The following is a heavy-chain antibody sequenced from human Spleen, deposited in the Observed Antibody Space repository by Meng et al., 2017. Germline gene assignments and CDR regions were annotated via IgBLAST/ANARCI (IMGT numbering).Heavy chain of an antibody. V-gene: IGHV4-34*01. CDR3: ARGPTTMAHDFDY. CDR1: AGSFSDYY. D-gene: IGHD4-11*01. J-gene: IGHJ4*02. Sequence: QVPLQQLGPGLLKPSETLPLPCVSSAGSFSDYYWGWIRQAPGKGLEWIGVINHIGSTNYNPSLESRATISVDTSQNNLSLKLSSVTAADSAVYYCARGPTTMAHDFDYWGQGTLVTVSS. CDR2: INHIGST.